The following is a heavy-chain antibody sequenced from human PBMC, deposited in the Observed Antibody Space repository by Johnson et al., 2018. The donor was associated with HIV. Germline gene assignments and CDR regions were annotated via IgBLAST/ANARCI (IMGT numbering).Heavy chain of an antibody. V-gene: IGHV3-13*01. Sequence: MQLVESGGGLVQPGGSLRLSCAASGFTFSSYDMHWVRQATGKGLEWVSAIGTAGDTYYPGSVKGRFTISRDNSKNTLYVQMNRLRPEDTAAYFCAKGRSGGSGAFDIWGQGTVVTVSS. D-gene: IGHD3-10*01. CDR2: IGTAGDT. CDR3: AKGRSGGSGAFDI. CDR1: GFTFSSYD. J-gene: IGHJ3*02.